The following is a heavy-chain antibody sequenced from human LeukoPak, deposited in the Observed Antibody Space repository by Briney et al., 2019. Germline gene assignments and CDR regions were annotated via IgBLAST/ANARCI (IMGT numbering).Heavy chain of an antibody. D-gene: IGHD3-3*01. CDR3: ARDFDFWSGYYIH. CDR2: IKQDGSEK. CDR1: GFTISGYW. J-gene: IGHJ4*02. V-gene: IGHV3-7*01. Sequence: GGSLRLSCAASGFTISGYWMSWVRQAPGKGLEWVANIKQDGSEKYYVDSVKGRFTISRDNAKNSLYLQMNSLRVEDTAVYYCARDFDFWSGYYIHWGQGTLVTVSS.